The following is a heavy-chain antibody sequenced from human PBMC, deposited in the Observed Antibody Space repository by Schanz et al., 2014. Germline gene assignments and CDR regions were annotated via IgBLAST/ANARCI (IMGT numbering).Heavy chain of an antibody. CDR1: GFTFTTHS. CDR2: ISGSGGST. CDR3: AKDPSHGDYDYYFDY. J-gene: IGHJ4*02. Sequence: EVQLVESGGGLVQPGGSLRLSCAASGFTFTTHSMTWVRQAPGKGLEWVSGISGSGGSTYYADSVKGRFTMSRDNSKNTLYLQMNSLRAEDTAVYYCAKDPSHGDYDYYFDYWGQGTLVTVSS. V-gene: IGHV3-23*04. D-gene: IGHD3-22*01.